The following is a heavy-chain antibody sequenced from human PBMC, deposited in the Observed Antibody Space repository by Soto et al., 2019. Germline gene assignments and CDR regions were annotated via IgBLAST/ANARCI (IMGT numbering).Heavy chain of an antibody. CDR2: ISPYNDDT. D-gene: IGHD3-22*01. CDR3: ARGGYYDSSGARNYHYYGMDV. CDR1: GYNFISSE. V-gene: IGHV1-18*01. Sequence: ASVKVSCKTSGYNFISSEISWVRQAPGQGLEWLGWISPYNDDTKYAQRLQGRVTMTTDTSTRTAYMDIRGLRSDDTAIYYCARGGYYDSSGARNYHYYGMDVWGQGTTVTVSS. J-gene: IGHJ6*02.